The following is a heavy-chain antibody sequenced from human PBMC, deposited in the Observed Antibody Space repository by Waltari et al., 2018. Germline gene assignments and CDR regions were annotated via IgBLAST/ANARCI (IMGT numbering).Heavy chain of an antibody. CDR3: AKGVLLPTYYFDY. J-gene: IGHJ4*02. Sequence: EVQLLESGGGLVQPGGSLRLSCAASGFTLSSYAMSGVSQAPGKGLGWVSVIYSVGSTYYADSVKGRFTISRDNSKNTLYLQMNSLRAEDTTVYYCAKGVLLPTYYFDYWGQGTLVTVSS. D-gene: IGHD2-15*01. CDR1: GFTLSSYA. V-gene: IGHV3-23*03. CDR2: IYSVGST.